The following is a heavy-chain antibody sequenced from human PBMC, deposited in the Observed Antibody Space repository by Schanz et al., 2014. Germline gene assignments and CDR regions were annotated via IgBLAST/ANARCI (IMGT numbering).Heavy chain of an antibody. Sequence: QVQLQESGPALVKPSETLSLTCTVSGGSISSEYWSWIRQPAGKGLEWIGRIYNSGKTNYNPSLESRVSMSVDTSKKQLSLKLRSVSAADTAVYYCARARFTGYYMDVWGQGTAVTVSS. CDR3: ARARFTGYYMDV. CDR1: GGSISSEY. J-gene: IGHJ6*02. D-gene: IGHD3-9*01. CDR2: IYNSGKT. V-gene: IGHV4-4*07.